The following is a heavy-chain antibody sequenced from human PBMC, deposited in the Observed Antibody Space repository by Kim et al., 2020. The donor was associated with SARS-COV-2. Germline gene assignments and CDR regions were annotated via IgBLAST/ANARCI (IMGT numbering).Heavy chain of an antibody. V-gene: IGHV3-21*01. J-gene: IGHJ4*02. D-gene: IGHD5-12*01. CDR3: ARGRPDIGYDY. CDR2: HR. Sequence: HRYHADSVEGRFTISRDNGKNSLYLQMDSLRAEDTGVYYCARGRPDIGYDYWGQGTLLTVSS.